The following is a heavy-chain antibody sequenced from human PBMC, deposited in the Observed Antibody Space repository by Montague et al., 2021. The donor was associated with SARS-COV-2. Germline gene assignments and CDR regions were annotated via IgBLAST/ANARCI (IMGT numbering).Heavy chain of an antibody. CDR1: GDSISYFY. J-gene: IGHJ4*02. CDR3: ARDVVAAPGTFDY. D-gene: IGHD6-13*01. CDR2: VSASGST. V-gene: IGHV4-4*07. Sequence: SETLSLTCTVSGDSISYFYWSWIRQPAGKGLEWIGRVSASGSTNYNPCLNGRVTMSVDTSKKQFSLRLSPVTAADTAVYYCARDVVAAPGTFDYWGQGTLVTVSS.